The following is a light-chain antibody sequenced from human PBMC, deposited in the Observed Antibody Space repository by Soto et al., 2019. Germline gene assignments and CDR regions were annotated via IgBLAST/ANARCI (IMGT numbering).Light chain of an antibody. J-gene: IGLJ2*01. V-gene: IGLV2-8*01. Sequence: QSALTQPPSASGSPGQSVTISCTGTSSDLGCYISVSWYQQYPGKAPKLIISEDTERSSGVPDRFSGSKSGNTASLTVSGLQAEDEADYYCSSYARNHILVFGGGTKLTVL. CDR1: SSDLGCYIS. CDR3: SSYARNHILV. CDR2: EDT.